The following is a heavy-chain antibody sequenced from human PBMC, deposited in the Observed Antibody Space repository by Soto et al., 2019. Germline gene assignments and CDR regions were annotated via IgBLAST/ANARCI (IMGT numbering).Heavy chain of an antibody. CDR3: ARVGSAEYQLLYRYGVDYYYYGMDV. J-gene: IGHJ6*02. CDR1: GGTFSSYA. D-gene: IGHD2-2*02. CDR2: IIPIFGTA. V-gene: IGHV1-69*13. Sequence: GASVKVSCKASGGTFSSYAISWVRQAPGQGLEWMGGIIPIFGTANYAQKLQGRVTITADESTSTAYMELSSLRSEDTAVYYCARVGSAEYQLLYRYGVDYYYYGMDVWGQGTTVTVSS.